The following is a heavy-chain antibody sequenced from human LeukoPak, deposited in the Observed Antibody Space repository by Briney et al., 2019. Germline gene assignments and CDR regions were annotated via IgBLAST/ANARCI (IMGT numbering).Heavy chain of an antibody. CDR2: INHSGST. CDR3: ARGRRVVVVVAAIPSMDV. Sequence: SETLSLTCAVYGGSFSGYYWSWLRQPPGKGLEWIGEINHSGSTNYNPSLKSRVTISVDTSKNQFSLKLSSVTAADTAVYYCARGRRVVVVVAAIPSMDVWGKGTTVTVSS. CDR1: GGSFSGYY. J-gene: IGHJ6*03. D-gene: IGHD2-15*01. V-gene: IGHV4-34*01.